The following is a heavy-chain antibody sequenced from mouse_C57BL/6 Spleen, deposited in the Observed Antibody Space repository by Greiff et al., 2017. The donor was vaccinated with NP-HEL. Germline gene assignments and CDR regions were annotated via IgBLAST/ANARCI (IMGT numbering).Heavy chain of an antibody. CDR2: FYPGSGSI. J-gene: IGHJ2*01. Sequence: VKPGASVKLSCKASGYTFTEYTIHWVKQRSGQGLEWIGWFYPGSGSIKYNEKFKDKATLTADKSASTVYMELSRLTSEDSAVYFCARHEGGGYYGSSYDYWGQGTTLTVSS. CDR1: GYTFTEYT. CDR3: ARHEGGGYYGSSYDY. V-gene: IGHV1-62-2*01. D-gene: IGHD1-1*01.